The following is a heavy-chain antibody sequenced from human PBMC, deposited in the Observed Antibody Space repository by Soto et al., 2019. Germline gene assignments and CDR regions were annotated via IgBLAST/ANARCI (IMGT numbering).Heavy chain of an antibody. CDR1: GFTFSSYG. V-gene: IGHV3-30*18. Sequence: VGSLRLSCAASGFTFSSYGMHWVRQAPGKGLEWVAVISYDGSNKYYADSVKGRFTISRDNSKNTLYLQMNSLRAEDTAVYYCAKDFTMVLWGQGTLVTVSS. CDR2: ISYDGSNK. D-gene: IGHD3-10*01. J-gene: IGHJ4*02. CDR3: AKDFTMVL.